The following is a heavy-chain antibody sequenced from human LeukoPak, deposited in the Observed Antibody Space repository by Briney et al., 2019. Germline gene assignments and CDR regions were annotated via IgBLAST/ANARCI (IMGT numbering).Heavy chain of an antibody. D-gene: IGHD3-10*01. V-gene: IGHV3-30*04. CDR1: GFTFSSYA. J-gene: IGHJ4*02. CDR3: ARHPSYYYGSGSGYDY. CDR2: ISYDGSNK. Sequence: PPGGSLRLSCAASGFTFSSYAMHWVRQAPGKGLEWVAVISYDGSNKYYADSVKGRFTISRDNSKNTLYLQMNSLRAEDTAVYYCARHPSYYYGSGSGYDYWGQGTLVTVSS.